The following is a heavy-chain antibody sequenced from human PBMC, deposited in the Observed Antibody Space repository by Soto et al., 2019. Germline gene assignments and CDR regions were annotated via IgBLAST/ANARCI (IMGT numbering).Heavy chain of an antibody. Sequence: QVQLQQWGAGLLKPSETLSLTCAVYGGSFSGYYWSWIRQPPGKGLEWIGEINHSGSTNYNPSLKSRVTRSVDTSKNQFSLKLSSVTAADTAVYYCARGGSGSYYGRRFDYWGQGTLVTVSS. D-gene: IGHD3-10*01. CDR2: INHSGST. CDR1: GGSFSGYY. V-gene: IGHV4-34*01. J-gene: IGHJ4*02. CDR3: ARGGSGSYYGRRFDY.